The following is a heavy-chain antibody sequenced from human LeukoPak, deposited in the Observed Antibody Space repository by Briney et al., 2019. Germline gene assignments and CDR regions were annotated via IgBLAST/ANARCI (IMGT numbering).Heavy chain of an antibody. CDR2: ISAYNGNT. CDR3: ARNYTGEGFDY. CDR1: GYTFTGYY. J-gene: IGHJ4*02. D-gene: IGHD2-2*02. V-gene: IGHV1-18*04. Sequence: ASVKVSCKASGYTFTGYYMHWVRQAPGQGLEWMGWISAYNGNTNYAQKLQGRITMATDTSTSTAYMALRSLRSDDTAIYYCARNYTGEGFDYWGQGTLVTVSS.